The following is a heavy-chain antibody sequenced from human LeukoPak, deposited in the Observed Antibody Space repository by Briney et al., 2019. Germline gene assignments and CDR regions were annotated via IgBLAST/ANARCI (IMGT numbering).Heavy chain of an antibody. V-gene: IGHV3-7*01. CDR1: GFTFSSYW. D-gene: IGHD2-2*01. Sequence: PGGSLRLSCAASGFTFSSYWLSWVRQAPGKGLEWVANIKQDGSEKYYVDSVKGRFTISRDNAKNSLYLQMNSLRAEDTAVYYCAREVQLLWYYYYMDVWGKGTTVTVSS. CDR3: AREVQLLWYYYYMDV. CDR2: IKQDGSEK. J-gene: IGHJ6*03.